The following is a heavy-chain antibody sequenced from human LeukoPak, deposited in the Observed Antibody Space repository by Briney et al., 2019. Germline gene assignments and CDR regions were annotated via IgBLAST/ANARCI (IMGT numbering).Heavy chain of an antibody. Sequence: GGSLRLSCAASGFTFSSYWMSWVRQAPGKGLEWVANIKQDGSEKYYVDSVKGRFTISRDNAKNSLYLQMNSLRAEGTAVYYCARVPGSGSYHNLHYFDYWGQGTLVTVSS. D-gene: IGHD3-10*01. CDR3: ARVPGSGSYHNLHYFDY. V-gene: IGHV3-7*01. CDR1: GFTFSSYW. CDR2: IKQDGSEK. J-gene: IGHJ4*02.